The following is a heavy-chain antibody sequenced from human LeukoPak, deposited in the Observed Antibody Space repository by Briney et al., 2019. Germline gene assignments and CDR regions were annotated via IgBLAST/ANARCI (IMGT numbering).Heavy chain of an antibody. CDR1: GGSISSGSYY. V-gene: IGHV4-61*02. D-gene: IGHD2-2*01. CDR3: AHTVVPAAIGYYYYYYMDV. CDR2: IYTSGST. J-gene: IGHJ6*03. Sequence: SETLSLTCTVSGGSISSGSYYWSWIRQPAGKGLEWIGRIYTSGSTNYNPSLKSRVTISVDTSKNQFSLKLSSVTAADTAVYYCAHTVVPAAIGYYYYYYMDVWGKGTTVTVSS.